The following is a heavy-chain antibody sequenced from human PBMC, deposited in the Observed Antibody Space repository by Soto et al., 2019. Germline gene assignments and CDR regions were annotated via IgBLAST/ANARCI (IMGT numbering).Heavy chain of an antibody. D-gene: IGHD1-26*01. V-gene: IGHV1-18*04. CDR2: ISAYNGNT. Sequence: GXSVKVSFKASCYTFTSYGISWVRQAPGQGLEWMGWISAYNGNTNYAQKLQGRVTMTTDTSTSTAYMELRSLRSDDTAVYYCARDLRRIVGALGWGQGTLVTVSS. CDR3: ARDLRRIVGALG. CDR1: CYTFTSYG. J-gene: IGHJ4*02.